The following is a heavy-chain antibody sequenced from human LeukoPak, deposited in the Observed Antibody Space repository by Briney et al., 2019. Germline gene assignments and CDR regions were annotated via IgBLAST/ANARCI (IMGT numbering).Heavy chain of an antibody. V-gene: IGHV3-23*01. Sequence: GGSLRLSCEASGFTFSGYAMSWVLHAPGKGLEWVSGISGSGGMTYYADSVKGRFTVSRDNSKDTMYVQMKSLRADDTAVYYCAKAGTAMGIPDYWGQGTLVTVSS. CDR2: ISGSGGMT. CDR1: GFTFSGYA. D-gene: IGHD5-18*01. J-gene: IGHJ4*02. CDR3: AKAGTAMGIPDY.